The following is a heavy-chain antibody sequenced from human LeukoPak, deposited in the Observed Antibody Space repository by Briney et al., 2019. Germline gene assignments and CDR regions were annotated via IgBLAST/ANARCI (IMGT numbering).Heavy chain of an antibody. CDR3: TTTQVGATFGLDY. D-gene: IGHD1-26*01. CDR2: IKRKADGGTL. CDR1: GFTFSNTW. V-gene: IGHV3-15*01. Sequence: PGGSLRLSCAASGFTFSNTWMSWVRQAPGKGLEWVGRIKRKADGGTLDYTAPVKGRFTISRDDSSNTLYLQMNSLKTEDTAVYYCTTTQVGATFGLDYWGQGTLVTVSS. J-gene: IGHJ4*02.